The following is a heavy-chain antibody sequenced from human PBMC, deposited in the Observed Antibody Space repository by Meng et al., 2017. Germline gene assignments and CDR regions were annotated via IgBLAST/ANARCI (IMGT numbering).Heavy chain of an antibody. Sequence: QVPLWESGAEVKKPWALGKVSCKASGYTFTTYAIHWVRQAPGQRLERMGWINAGNSDTKYSQKLQGRVTITRDTSASTVYMEVSSLRSEDTGVYYCARAIAVSGTGRFDYWGQGTLVTVSS. CDR2: INAGNSDT. V-gene: IGHV1-3*01. D-gene: IGHD6-19*01. J-gene: IGHJ4*02. CDR1: GYTFTTYA. CDR3: ARAIAVSGTGRFDY.